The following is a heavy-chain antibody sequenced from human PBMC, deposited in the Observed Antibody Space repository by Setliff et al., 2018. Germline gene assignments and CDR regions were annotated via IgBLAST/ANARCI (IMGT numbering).Heavy chain of an antibody. Sequence: GESLKISCKDSGFLFSVSWIAWVRQVPGKGLDWLGIIFGGDDSQIRYSPSFQGLITISADKSTSTAYLQWSSLKASDTAMYYCARLSCYGQRLAQCYFENWGQGTQVTVSS. CDR1: GFLFSVSW. CDR3: ARLSCYGQRLAQCYFEN. V-gene: IGHV5-51*01. CDR2: IFGGDDSQI. J-gene: IGHJ4*02. D-gene: IGHD2-15*01.